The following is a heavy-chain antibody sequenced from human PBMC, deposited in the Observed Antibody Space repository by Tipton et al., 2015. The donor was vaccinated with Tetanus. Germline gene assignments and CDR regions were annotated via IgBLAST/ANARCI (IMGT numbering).Heavy chain of an antibody. D-gene: IGHD6-6*01. Sequence: TLSLTCTVSGGSISSDGAYWSWIRQHPGEGLEWIGYISNSGNTYYNPSLKSRVSMSVDTSRNQFSLNLTSVTAADTAVYYCARDQGGGRVVRLNGLDPWGQGTLVTVSS. CDR3: ARDQGGGRVVRLNGLDP. J-gene: IGHJ5*02. CDR2: ISNSGNT. CDR1: GGSISSDGAY. V-gene: IGHV4-31*03.